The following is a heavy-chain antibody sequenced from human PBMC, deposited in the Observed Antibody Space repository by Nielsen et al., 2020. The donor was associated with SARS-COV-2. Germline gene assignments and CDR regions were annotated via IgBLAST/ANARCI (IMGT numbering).Heavy chain of an antibody. D-gene: IGHD2-15*01. CDR2: ISGSGGSK. V-gene: IGHV3-23*01. CDR3: AKDLQPTPDIVVVVAAPVGAFDI. CDR1: GFTFSSYS. Sequence: GESLKISCAASGFTFSSYSMNWVRQAPGKGLEWVSAISGSGGSKYYADSVKGRFTISRDNSKNTLYLQMNSLRAEDTAVYYCAKDLQPTPDIVVVVAAPVGAFDIWGQGTMVTVSS. J-gene: IGHJ3*02.